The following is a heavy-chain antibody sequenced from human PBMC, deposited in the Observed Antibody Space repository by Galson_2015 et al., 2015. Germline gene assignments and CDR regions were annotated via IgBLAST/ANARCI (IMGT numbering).Heavy chain of an antibody. J-gene: IGHJ3*02. Sequence: ETLSLTCAVYGGSFTSYHWSWIRQPPGKGLEWIGEIHHSGSTNYSPALKSRVTITRDTSASTAYMELSSLRSEDTAVYYCAREGLDAFDIWGQGTMVTVSS. V-gene: IGHV4-34*01. CDR1: GGSFTSYH. CDR3: AREGLDAFDI. CDR2: IHHSGST.